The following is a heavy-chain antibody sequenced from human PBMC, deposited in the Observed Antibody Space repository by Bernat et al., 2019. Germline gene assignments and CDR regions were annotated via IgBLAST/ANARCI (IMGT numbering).Heavy chain of an antibody. CDR1: GFTFSSYG. J-gene: IGHJ4*02. CDR2: ISYDGSNK. V-gene: IGHV3-30*18. D-gene: IGHD3-10*01. CDR3: AKDYTEYYYGSGSYFDY. Sequence: QVQLVESGGGVVQPGRSLRLSCAASGFTFSSYGMPWVRQAPGKGLEWVAVISYDGSNKYYADSVKGRFTISRDNSKNTLYLQMNSLRAEDTAVYYCAKDYTEYYYGSGSYFDYWGQGTLVTVSS.